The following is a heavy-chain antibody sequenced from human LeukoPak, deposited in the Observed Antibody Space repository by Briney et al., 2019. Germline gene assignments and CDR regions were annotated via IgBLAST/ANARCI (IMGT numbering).Heavy chain of an antibody. CDR2: IYTTGST. Sequence: TSETLSLTCSVSGDSISSYYWSWIRQPAGEGLEWIGRIYTTGSTNYNPSLKSRVTMSVDTSKNHFSLKLSSVTAADTAVYYCARGIAAAAKQGGFDFWGQGTLVTVSS. D-gene: IGHD6-13*01. CDR1: GDSISSYY. V-gene: IGHV4-4*07. J-gene: IGHJ4*02. CDR3: ARGIAAAAKQGGFDF.